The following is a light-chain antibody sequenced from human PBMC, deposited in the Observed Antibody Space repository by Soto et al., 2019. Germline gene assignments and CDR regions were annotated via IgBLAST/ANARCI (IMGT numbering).Light chain of an antibody. CDR1: QSGSST. J-gene: IGKJ1*01. CDR3: QQYIYWPWT. CDR2: GAS. Sequence: EIVMTQPPATLSVSTGGRATLSCSASQSGSSTLAWYQQKPGQAPRLLIYGASTRATGIPARFSGSGSGTEFTLTISSLQSEDFAVYYCQQYIYWPWTFGQGTKVDI. V-gene: IGKV3-15*01.